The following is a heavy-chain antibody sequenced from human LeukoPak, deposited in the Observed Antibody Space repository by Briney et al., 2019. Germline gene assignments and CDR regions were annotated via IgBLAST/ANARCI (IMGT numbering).Heavy chain of an antibody. D-gene: IGHD3-16*01. V-gene: IGHV1-18*04. J-gene: IGHJ4*02. CDR3: AISQMGDYFDY. Sequence: ASVKVSCKASGYTFTSYGISWVRQAPGQGLEWMGWTSAYNGNTNYAQKLQGRVTMTTDTSTSTAYMELRSLRSDDTAVYYCAISQMGDYFDYWGQGTLVTVSS. CDR2: TSAYNGNT. CDR1: GYTFTSYG.